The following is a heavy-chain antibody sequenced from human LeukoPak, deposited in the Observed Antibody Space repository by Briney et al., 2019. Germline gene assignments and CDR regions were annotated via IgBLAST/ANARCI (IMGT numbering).Heavy chain of an antibody. CDR2: MNPNSGNT. V-gene: IGHV1-8*01. CDR1: GYTFTSYN. CDR3: ARVSGRADAFDI. D-gene: IGHD6-25*01. J-gene: IGHJ3*02. Sequence: GASVKVSCKASGYTFTSYNINWVRQATGQGLEWMGWMNPNSGNTGYAQKFQGRVTMTRNTSISTAYMELSSLRSEDTAVYYCARVSGRADAFDIWGQGTMVTVSS.